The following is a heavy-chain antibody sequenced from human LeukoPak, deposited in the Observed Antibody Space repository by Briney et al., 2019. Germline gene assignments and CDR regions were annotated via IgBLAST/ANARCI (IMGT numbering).Heavy chain of an antibody. CDR3: ARLKNGYSTDAFDI. CDR1: GGSISSSSYY. V-gene: IGHV4-39*07. Sequence: SETLSLTCNVSGGSISSSSYYWGWIRQPPGKGLEWIGSIYHSGSTYYNPSLKSRVTISVDTPKNQFSLKLSSVTAADTAVYYCARLKNGYSTDAFDIWGQGTMVTVSS. D-gene: IGHD6-13*01. J-gene: IGHJ3*02. CDR2: IYHSGST.